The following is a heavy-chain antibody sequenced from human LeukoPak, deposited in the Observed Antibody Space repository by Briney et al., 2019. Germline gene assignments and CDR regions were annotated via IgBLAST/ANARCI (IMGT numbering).Heavy chain of an antibody. CDR2: ISAYNGNT. CDR1: GYTLTELS. V-gene: IGHV1-18*01. Sequence: ASVKVSCKVSGYTLTELSMHWVRQAPGQGFEWMGWISAYNGNTNYAQKLQGRVTMTTDTSTSTAYMELRSLRSDDTAVYYCARDRYSYYFDSWGQGTLVTVSS. J-gene: IGHJ4*02. D-gene: IGHD2-15*01. CDR3: ARDRYSYYFDS.